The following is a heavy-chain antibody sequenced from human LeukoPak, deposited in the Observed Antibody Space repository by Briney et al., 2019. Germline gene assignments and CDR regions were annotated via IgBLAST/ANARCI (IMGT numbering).Heavy chain of an antibody. CDR2: IIPIFGTA. CDR1: GGTFSSYA. J-gene: IGHJ4*02. CDR3: ARAVGQQLVLVY. Sequence: GSSAKVSCKASGGTFSSYAISWVRQAPGQGLEWMGGIIPIFGTANYAQKFQGRVTITADKSTSTAYMELSSLRSEDTAVYYCARAVGQQLVLVYWGQGTLVTVSS. D-gene: IGHD6-13*01. V-gene: IGHV1-69*06.